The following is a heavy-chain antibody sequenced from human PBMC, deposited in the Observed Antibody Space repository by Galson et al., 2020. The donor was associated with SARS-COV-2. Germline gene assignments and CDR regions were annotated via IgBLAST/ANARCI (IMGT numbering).Heavy chain of an antibody. CDR3: ARLSTSPTSPKVFPLSLCSTQPDGNVVIACLVKDY. CDR1: GGSISSSSYY. Sequence: SQTPSLTCTVSGGSISSSSYYWGWIRQPPGKGLEWIGSIYYSGSTYYNPSLKSRVTISVDTSKNQFSLKLSSVTAADTAVYYCARLSTSPTSPKVFPLSLCSTQPDGNVVIACLVKDYW. CDR2: IYYSGST. D-gene: IGHD1-1*01. J-gene: IGHJ4*01. V-gene: IGHV4-39*01.